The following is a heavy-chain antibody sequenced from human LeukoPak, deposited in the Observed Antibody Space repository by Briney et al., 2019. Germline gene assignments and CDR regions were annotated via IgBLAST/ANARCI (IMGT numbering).Heavy chain of an antibody. CDR1: GYTFTSYY. V-gene: IGHV1-46*01. CDR3: ARGRWSGSYYLLGAYYFDY. Sequence: GASVKVSCKASGYTFTSYYMHWVRQAPGQGLEWMGIINPSGGSTSYAQKFQGRVTMTRDMSTSTVYMELSSVTAADTAVYYCARGRWSGSYYLLGAYYFDYWGQGTLVTVSS. J-gene: IGHJ4*02. CDR2: INPSGGST. D-gene: IGHD1-26*01.